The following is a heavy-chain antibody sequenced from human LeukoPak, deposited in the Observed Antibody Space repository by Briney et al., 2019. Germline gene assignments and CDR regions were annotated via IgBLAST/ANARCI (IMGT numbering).Heavy chain of an antibody. Sequence: ASVKVSCKASGYTFTSYYMHWVRQAPQQGLEWMGIINPSGGSTSYAQKFQGTVTMTRDTSTSTVYMELSSLRSEDTAVYYCARNYDDYSKWAWFDPWGQGTLVTVSS. V-gene: IGHV1-46*01. CDR2: INPSGGST. CDR3: ARNYDDYSKWAWFDP. J-gene: IGHJ5*02. D-gene: IGHD4-11*01. CDR1: GYTFTSYY.